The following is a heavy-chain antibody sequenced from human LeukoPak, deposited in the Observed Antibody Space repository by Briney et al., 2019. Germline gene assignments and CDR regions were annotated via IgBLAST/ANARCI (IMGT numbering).Heavy chain of an antibody. V-gene: IGHV3-30*02. CDR2: IRYDGSHK. CDR3: AKDRRPNNYYASGSDY. D-gene: IGHD3-10*01. CDR1: GITFSSYG. J-gene: IGHJ4*02. Sequence: GGSLRLSCAASGITFSSYGMHWVRQAPGKGLEWVAFIRYDGSHKYYADSVKGRFTISRDNSKNTLYMQMNSLRAEDTAVYYCAKDRRPNNYYASGSDYWGQGTLVAVSS.